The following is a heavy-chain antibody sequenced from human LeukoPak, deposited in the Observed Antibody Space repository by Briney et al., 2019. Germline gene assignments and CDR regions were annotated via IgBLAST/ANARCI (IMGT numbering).Heavy chain of an antibody. Sequence: SETLSLTCAVYGGSFGNYYWSWIRQSPGKGLEWIGEINDSGTINYNPSLMSRVTISVDKSKNQFSLKLSSATAADTAVYYCARRWNYGRNYYIDVWGKGATVSVSS. CDR2: INDSGTI. CDR3: ARRWNYGRNYYIDV. D-gene: IGHD1-7*01. CDR1: GGSFGNYY. J-gene: IGHJ6*03. V-gene: IGHV4-34*01.